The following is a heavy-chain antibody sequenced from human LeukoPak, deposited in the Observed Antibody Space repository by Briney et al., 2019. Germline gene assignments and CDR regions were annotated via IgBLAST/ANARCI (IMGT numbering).Heavy chain of an antibody. CDR3: ASGYCSGGSCYWWPPEYFQH. V-gene: IGHV4-39*01. D-gene: IGHD2-15*01. J-gene: IGHJ1*01. Sequence: KSSETLSLTCIVSGGSISSSSYYWGWIRQPPGKGLEWIGSIYYSGSTYYNPSLKSRVTISVDTSKNQFFLKLSSVTAADTAVYYCASGYCSGGSCYWWPPEYFQHWGQGTLVTVSS. CDR1: GGSISSSSYY. CDR2: IYYSGST.